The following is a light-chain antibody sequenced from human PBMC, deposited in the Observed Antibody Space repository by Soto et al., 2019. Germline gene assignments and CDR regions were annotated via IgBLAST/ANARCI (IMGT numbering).Light chain of an antibody. CDR3: CTDAGTYKV. CDR1: SSDVGAYNY. Sequence: QSALTQPRSVSGSPGQSVTISCIGTSSDVGAYNYVSWYQQHPGKAPKLMIYHVSKRPSGVPDRFSGSKSGNAASLTISGLQAEDEADYYCCTDAGTYKVFGTGTKVTVL. V-gene: IGLV2-11*01. J-gene: IGLJ1*01. CDR2: HVS.